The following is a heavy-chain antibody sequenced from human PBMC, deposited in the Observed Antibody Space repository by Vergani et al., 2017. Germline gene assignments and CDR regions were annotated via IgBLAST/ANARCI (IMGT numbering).Heavy chain of an antibody. CDR1: GFTFSSYA. D-gene: IGHD3-22*01. V-gene: IGHV3-23*01. CDR3: AKDRSSGTKYYFDY. J-gene: IGHJ4*02. Sequence: EVQLLESGGGLVQPGGSLRLSCAASGFTFSSYAMSWVRQAPGKGLEWVSAISGSGGSTYYADPVKGRFTISRDTSKNTLYLQMNSLRAEDTAVYYCAKDRSSGTKYYFDYWGQGTLVTVSS. CDR2: ISGSGGST.